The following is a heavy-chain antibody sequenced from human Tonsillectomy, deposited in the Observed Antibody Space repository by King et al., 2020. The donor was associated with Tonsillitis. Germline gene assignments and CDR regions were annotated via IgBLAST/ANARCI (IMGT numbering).Heavy chain of an antibody. Sequence: QLQESGPGLLKPSGTLSLTCAVSGGSISSRNWWGWVRQPPGKGLEWIGEIYQSGTTPYNPSLKSRVTISVAQSHNQFSLNLTSVTAADTAVYYCSKRPAAVSQYYHMDVWGKGTTVTVSS. CDR3: SKRPAAVSQYYHMDV. V-gene: IGHV4-4*02. J-gene: IGHJ6*03. CDR2: IYQSGTT. D-gene: IGHD2-2*01. CDR1: GGSISSRNW.